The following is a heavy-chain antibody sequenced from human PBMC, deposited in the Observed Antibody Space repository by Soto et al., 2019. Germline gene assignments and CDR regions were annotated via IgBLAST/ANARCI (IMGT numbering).Heavy chain of an antibody. CDR3: AKDRHSPITIFGGPNYYYGMDV. CDR1: GFTFSSYA. J-gene: IGHJ6*02. V-gene: IGHV3-23*01. Sequence: EVQLLESGGGLVQPGGSLRLSCAASGFTFSSYAMNWVRQAPGKGLEWVSAISGSGGSTYYADSVKGRFTISRDNSKNTLYLQMNSLRAEDTAVYYCAKDRHSPITIFGGPNYYYGMDVWGQGTTVTVSS. D-gene: IGHD3-3*01. CDR2: ISGSGGST.